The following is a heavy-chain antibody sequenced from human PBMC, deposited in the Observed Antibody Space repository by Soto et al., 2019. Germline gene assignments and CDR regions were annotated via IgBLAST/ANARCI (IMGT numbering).Heavy chain of an antibody. J-gene: IGHJ4*02. V-gene: IGHV3-15*01. D-gene: IGHD2-2*01. CDR1: GFSFSNAW. Sequence: GGSLRLSCAAYGFSFSNAWMSWVRQAPGKGLEWVGRIKSISDGGTTDYAAPVKGRFTISRDDSKNMLYLQMNSLKTADTAVYYCATDRLLVAAASDYWGQGTLVTVSS. CDR3: ATDRLLVAAASDY. CDR2: IKSISDGGTT.